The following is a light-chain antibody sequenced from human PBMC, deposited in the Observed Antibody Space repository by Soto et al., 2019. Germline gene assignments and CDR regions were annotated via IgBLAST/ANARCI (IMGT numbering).Light chain of an antibody. CDR2: EVS. J-gene: IGLJ1*01. CDR3: SSYTSSSTFYV. CDR1: SSDVGGYNY. V-gene: IGLV2-14*01. Sequence: QSALTQPASVSGSPGQSITISCTGTSSDVGGYNYVSWYQQHPGKAPKLMIYEVSNRPSGVSNRFSGSKSGNTASLTISGLQADDEAEYYCSSYTSSSTFYVFGTGTKLTVL.